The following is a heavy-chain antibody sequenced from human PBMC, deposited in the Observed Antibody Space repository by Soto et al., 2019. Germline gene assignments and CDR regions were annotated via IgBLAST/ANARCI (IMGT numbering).Heavy chain of an antibody. V-gene: IGHV5-51*01. CDR2: IYPGDSVA. CDR1: GYIFSSYW. D-gene: IGHD3-16*01. Sequence: GESLKISCQGSGYIFSSYWIGWVRQMPGKGLEWMGIIYPGDSVAKYSPSFQGQVTISADKSISTAYLQWSSLKASDTAMYYCARSNAGPTYYYYGMDVWGPGTTLTVSS. J-gene: IGHJ6*02. CDR3: ARSNAGPTYYYYGMDV.